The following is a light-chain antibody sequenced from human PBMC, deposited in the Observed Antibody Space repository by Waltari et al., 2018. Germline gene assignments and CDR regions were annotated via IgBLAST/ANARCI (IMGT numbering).Light chain of an antibody. V-gene: IGLV2-14*03. Sequence: QSALTQPASVSGSPGQSITISCTGPNDDIGAYNYVSWYQLHPGQAPKLIIYDVSTRPSGVSDRFSGSKSANTASLTISDLQAEDDNDYYCSSYTTGRTVVIFGGGTKLTVL. J-gene: IGLJ2*01. CDR3: SSYTTGRTVVI. CDR1: NDDIGAYNY. CDR2: DVS.